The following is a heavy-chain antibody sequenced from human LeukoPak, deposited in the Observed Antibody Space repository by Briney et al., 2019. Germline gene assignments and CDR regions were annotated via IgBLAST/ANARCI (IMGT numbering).Heavy chain of an antibody. CDR1: GYTLTELS. CDR3: ARGRREDYESLYYMDV. CDR2: INPNSGGT. Sequence: ASVKVSCKVSGYTLTELSIHWVRQAPGQGLEWMGWINPNSGGTNYAQKFQGRVTMTRDTSISTAYMELSSLRSEDTAVYYCARGRREDYESLYYMDVWGKGTTVTVSS. J-gene: IGHJ6*03. V-gene: IGHV1-2*02. D-gene: IGHD4-17*01.